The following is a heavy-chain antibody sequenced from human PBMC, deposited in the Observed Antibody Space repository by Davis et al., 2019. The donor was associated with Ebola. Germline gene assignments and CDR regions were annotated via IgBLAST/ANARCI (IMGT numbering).Heavy chain of an antibody. CDR1: GFTFSSYS. V-gene: IGHV3-21*01. CDR3: ARRVGATYNYYYYYMDV. CDR2: ISSSSSYI. J-gene: IGHJ6*03. D-gene: IGHD1-26*01. Sequence: PGGSLRLSCAASGFTFSSYSMNWVRQAPGKGLEWVSSISSSSSYIYYADSVKGRFTISRDNAKNSLYLQMNSLRAEDTAVYYCARRVGATYNYYYYYMDVWGKGTTVTVSS.